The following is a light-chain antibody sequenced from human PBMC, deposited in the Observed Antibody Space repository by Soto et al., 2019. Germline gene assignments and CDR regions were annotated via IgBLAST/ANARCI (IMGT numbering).Light chain of an antibody. CDR1: QSIGQW. V-gene: IGKV1-5*03. CDR2: KAS. CDR3: QQYYGKSPWT. J-gene: IGKJ1*01. Sequence: DVQMTQSPSTLSASIGDRVTITCRASQSIGQWLAWFQQKPGKAPKVLIYKASTLESGVPSRFSASGSGTEFTLTISSLQPDDFASYCCQQYYGKSPWTCGQGTKVEIK.